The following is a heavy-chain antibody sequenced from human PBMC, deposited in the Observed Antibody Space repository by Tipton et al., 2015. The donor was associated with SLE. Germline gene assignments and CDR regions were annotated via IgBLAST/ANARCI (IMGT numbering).Heavy chain of an antibody. CDR3: AREGADDCLDY. J-gene: IGHJ4*02. CDR2: IYHSGST. CDR1: GGSISSGRYS. Sequence: TLSLTCAVSGGSISSGRYSWNWIRQPPGKGLEWIGYIYHSGSTYYNPSLKSRVTISVDRSKNQFSLKLSSVTAADTAVYYCAREGADDCLDYWGQGTLVTVSS. V-gene: IGHV4-30-2*01. D-gene: IGHD2-21*02.